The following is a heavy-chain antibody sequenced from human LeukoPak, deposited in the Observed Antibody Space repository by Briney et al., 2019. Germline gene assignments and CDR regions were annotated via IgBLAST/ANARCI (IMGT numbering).Heavy chain of an antibody. CDR2: INSDGSST. D-gene: IGHD1-14*01. CDR1: GFTFSSYW. J-gene: IGHJ6*02. CDR3: ATGQGHGMDV. Sequence: GGSLRLSCAASGFTFSSYWMHWVRHAPGKGLVWVSRINSDGSSTSYADSVKGRFTISRDNAKNTLYLHMNSLRAEDTAVYYCATGQGHGMDVWGQGTTVTVSS. V-gene: IGHV3-74*01.